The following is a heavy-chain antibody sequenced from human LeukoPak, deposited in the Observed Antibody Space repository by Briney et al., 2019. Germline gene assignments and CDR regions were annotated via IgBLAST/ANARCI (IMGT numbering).Heavy chain of an antibody. J-gene: IGHJ4*02. V-gene: IGHV3-9*01. CDR1: GFNFDDYA. CDR2: IRWDSGSV. CDR3: AKEGPLSYYFDY. Sequence: PGGSLRLSCAATGFNFDDYAMHWVRQAPGKGLEWVSSIRWDSGSVAYADSVRGRFTISRDNAKNSLYLQMNSLRPEDTAFYYCAKEGPLSYYFDYWGRGTLVTVSS.